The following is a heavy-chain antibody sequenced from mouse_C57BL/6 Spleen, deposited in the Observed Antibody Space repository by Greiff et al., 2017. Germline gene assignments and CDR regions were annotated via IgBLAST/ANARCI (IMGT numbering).Heavy chain of an antibody. CDR1: GFTFSDYG. CDR3: ARDYGRRFDY. Sequence: EVKVEESGGGLVKPGGSLKLSCAASGFTFSDYGMHWVRQAPEKGLEWVAYISSGSSTIYYADTVKGRFTISRDNAKNTLFLQMTSLRSEDTAMYYCARDYGRRFDYWGQGTTLTVSS. J-gene: IGHJ2*01. CDR2: ISSGSSTI. V-gene: IGHV5-17*01. D-gene: IGHD1-1*01.